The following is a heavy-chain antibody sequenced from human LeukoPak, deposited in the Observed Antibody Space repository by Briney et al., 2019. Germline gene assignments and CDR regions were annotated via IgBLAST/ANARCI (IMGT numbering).Heavy chain of an antibody. V-gene: IGHV3-7*01. D-gene: IGHD6-13*01. Sequence: PGGSLRLSCAASGFTFSSYWMSWVRQAPGKGLEWVANIKQDGSEKYYVDSVKGRFTISRDNAKNSLYLQMNSLRAEDTAVYYCAREGGQQLEYYFDYWGQGTLVTVSS. CDR2: IKQDGSEK. CDR1: GFTFSSYW. CDR3: AREGGQQLEYYFDY. J-gene: IGHJ4*02.